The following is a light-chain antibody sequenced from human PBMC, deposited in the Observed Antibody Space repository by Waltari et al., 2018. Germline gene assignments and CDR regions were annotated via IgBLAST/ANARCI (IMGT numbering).Light chain of an antibody. J-gene: IGLJ3*02. Sequence: QSVLTQPPSVSGAPGQRVTISCTGSSSNIGAGYDVHWYQQLPGAAPKPLIYAYRKRPSGVPDRFYGSRAGTSASLAITGLQAEDEADYYCQSYDSSLSAVFGGGTKLTVL. CDR1: SSNIGAGYD. CDR3: QSYDSSLSAV. CDR2: AYR. V-gene: IGLV1-40*01.